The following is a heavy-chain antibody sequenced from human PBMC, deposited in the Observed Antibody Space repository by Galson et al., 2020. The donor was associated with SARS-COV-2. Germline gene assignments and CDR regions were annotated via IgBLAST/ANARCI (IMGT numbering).Heavy chain of an antibody. Sequence: GGSLRLSCAASGFTFSSYGMHWVRQAPGKGLEWVAVIWYDGSNKYYADSVKGRFTISRDNSKNTLYLQMNSLRAEDTAVYYCARDGDYYDSSGSLHYFDYWGQGTLVTVSS. D-gene: IGHD3-22*01. CDR1: GFTFSSYG. CDR2: IWYDGSNK. J-gene: IGHJ4*02. CDR3: ARDGDYYDSSGSLHYFDY. V-gene: IGHV3-33*01.